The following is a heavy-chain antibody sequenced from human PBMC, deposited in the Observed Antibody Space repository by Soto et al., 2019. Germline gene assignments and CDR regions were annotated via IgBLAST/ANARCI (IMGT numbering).Heavy chain of an antibody. Sequence: SVKVSCKASGGTFSSYAISWVRQAPGQGLEWMGGIIPIFGTANYAQKFQGRVTITADESTSTAYMELSSLRSEDTAVYYCASDCRGGSCHFDYWGQGTLLTVSS. CDR2: IIPIFGTA. CDR1: GGTFSSYA. D-gene: IGHD2-15*01. CDR3: ASDCRGGSCHFDY. J-gene: IGHJ4*02. V-gene: IGHV1-69*13.